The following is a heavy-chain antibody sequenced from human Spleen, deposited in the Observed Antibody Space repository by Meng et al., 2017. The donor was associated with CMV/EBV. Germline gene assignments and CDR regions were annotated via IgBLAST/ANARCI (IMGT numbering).Heavy chain of an antibody. CDR2: IRNKAYGATT. Sequence: GGSLRLSCTASGFIFADNAMHWVRQAPGKGLEWVGFIRNKAYGATTEYAASVKGRFTFSREDSKSIAYLQMNSLKTEDTAVYYCARSWEGSGTFRHYGMDVWGQGTTVTVSS. J-gene: IGHJ6*02. V-gene: IGHV3-49*04. CDR3: ARSWEGSGTFRHYGMDV. CDR1: GFIFADNA. D-gene: IGHD3-10*01.